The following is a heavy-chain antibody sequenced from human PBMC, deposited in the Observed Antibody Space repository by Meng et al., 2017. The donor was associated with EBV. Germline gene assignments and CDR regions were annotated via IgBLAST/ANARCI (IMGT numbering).Heavy chain of an antibody. CDR2: INHSGST. V-gene: IGHV4-34*01. J-gene: IGHJ5*02. Sequence: QVQLQQWGAGLLKPSEXLSLTCAVHGGSFCGYYWSWIRQPPGKGLEWIGEINHSGSTNYNPSLKSRVTISVDTSKNQFSLKLSSVTAADTAVYYCARGGGNRGGIVGATYRLNWFDPWGQGTLVTVSS. CDR3: ARGGGNRGGIVGATYRLNWFDP. CDR1: GGSFCGYY. D-gene: IGHD1-26*01.